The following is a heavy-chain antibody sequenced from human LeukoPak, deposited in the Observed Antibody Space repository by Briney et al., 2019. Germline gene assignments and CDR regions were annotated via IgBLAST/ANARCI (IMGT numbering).Heavy chain of an antibody. V-gene: IGHV3-72*01. CDR1: GFTFSDHY. Sequence: GGPLRLSCAASGFTFSDHYMDWVRQAPGKGLEWVGRSRNKGNRYTTQYAASVKGRFTISRDDSKNSLYLEMNSLKTEDTAVYYCVRGIPPGPIFDYWGQGTLVTVSS. D-gene: IGHD6-25*01. CDR3: VRGIPPGPIFDY. CDR2: SRNKGNRYTT. J-gene: IGHJ4*02.